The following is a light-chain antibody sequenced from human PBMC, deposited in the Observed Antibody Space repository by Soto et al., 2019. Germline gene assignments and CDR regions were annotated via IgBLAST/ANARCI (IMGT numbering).Light chain of an antibody. CDR1: QSIMNTF. CDR2: GTS. Sequence: EIVLTQSPGTLSLSPGERATLSCRASQSIMNTFLSWYQQKPGQAPRLLIYGTSSRATGIPDRFSGSGSGTDFTLTISRLEPEDFAVYYCQQYGSLPRTFGQGTTVEIK. J-gene: IGKJ1*01. V-gene: IGKV3-20*01. CDR3: QQYGSLPRT.